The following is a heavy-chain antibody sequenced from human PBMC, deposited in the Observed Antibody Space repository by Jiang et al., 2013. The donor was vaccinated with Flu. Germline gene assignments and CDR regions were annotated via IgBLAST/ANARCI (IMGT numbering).Heavy chain of an antibody. D-gene: IGHD1-26*01. CDR3: ARHGRDSHSDYYYYGMDV. V-gene: IGHV4-59*08. CDR2: MYYSGIT. J-gene: IGHJ6*02. CDR1: GVSISTYY. Sequence: LLKPSETLSLTCTVSGVSISTYYWSWIRQPPGKGLEWIGYMYYSGITNYNPSLKSRVTISVDTSKNQFSLKLSSVTAADTAVYYCARHGRDSHSDYYYYGMDVWGQGTTVTVSS.